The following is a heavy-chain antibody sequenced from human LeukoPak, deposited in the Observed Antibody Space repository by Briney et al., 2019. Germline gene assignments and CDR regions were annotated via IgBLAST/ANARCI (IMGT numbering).Heavy chain of an antibody. CDR1: GYIFSSYW. CDR2: IYPGGSDT. Sequence: GESLKISCKGSGYIFSSYWIGWARQMPGKALDWMGIIYPGGSDTIYSPPFQGQVTISADKSISTAYVQWNSLRASDTAMYYCARHQYYYDTRAYYIDYWGQGTLVTVSS. J-gene: IGHJ4*02. D-gene: IGHD3-22*01. V-gene: IGHV5-51*01. CDR3: ARHQYYYDTRAYYIDY.